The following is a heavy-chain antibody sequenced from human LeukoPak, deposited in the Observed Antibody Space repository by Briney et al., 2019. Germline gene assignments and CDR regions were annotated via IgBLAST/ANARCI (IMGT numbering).Heavy chain of an antibody. CDR1: GGAITNYY. D-gene: IGHD1-26*01. Sequence: SETLSLTCGVSGGAITNYYWNWIRQAPGKGLEWLGYIYYTGSTTYNPSVKSRITVPLDTSKKQISLKLRSVTAADTAVYYYARRGSWDEPRPFDYWGQGSLVTVSS. J-gene: IGHJ4*02. CDR3: ARRGSWDEPRPFDY. V-gene: IGHV4-59*01. CDR2: IYYTGST.